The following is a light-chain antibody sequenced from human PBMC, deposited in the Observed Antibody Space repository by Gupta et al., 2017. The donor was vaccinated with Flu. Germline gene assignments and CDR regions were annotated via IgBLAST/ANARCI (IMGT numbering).Light chain of an antibody. CDR2: KAS. CDR1: QSISNW. CDR3: QQYNSYRGYT. Sequence: DIQMTQSPSTLSASVGDRVTITCRASQSISNWLAWYQQKPGKAPKLLIYKASSLQSGVPSRFSGSGSGTEFTLTISSLQPDDVATYYCQQYNSYRGYTFGQGTKLEIK. V-gene: IGKV1-5*03. J-gene: IGKJ2*01.